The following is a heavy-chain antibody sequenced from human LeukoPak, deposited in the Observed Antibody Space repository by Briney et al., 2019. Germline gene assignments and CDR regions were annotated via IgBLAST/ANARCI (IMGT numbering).Heavy chain of an antibody. CDR3: SRCRGDTAMVRNYYYYMDV. D-gene: IGHD5-18*01. CDR1: GYTFTSYD. V-gene: IGHV1-8*01. CDR2: MHPNRGNT. Sequence: ASVKVSCKASGYTFTSYDIHWVRQATGQGLEWMGWMHPNRGNTGYAQKFQGRVAMTRNTSKSTPYMELNSLRSEDTAVYYFSRCRGDTAMVRNYYYYMDVWGKGTTVTVSS. J-gene: IGHJ6*03.